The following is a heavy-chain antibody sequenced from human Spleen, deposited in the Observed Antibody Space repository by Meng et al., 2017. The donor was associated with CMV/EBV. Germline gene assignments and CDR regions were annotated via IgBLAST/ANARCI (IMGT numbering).Heavy chain of an antibody. CDR1: CYTFIGYY. V-gene: IGHV1-2*02. CDR2: INPETGDA. CDR3: ARERYLVPAASPDYYSYGMDV. Sequence: ASVQVSCNAACYTFIGYYMHWVRQAPGQGLEWMGWINPETGDANYAQKFQGRVTMTRDTFITTAYMEVSSLRSDDTAVYYCARERYLVPAASPDYYSYGMDVWGQGTTVTVSS. J-gene: IGHJ6*02. D-gene: IGHD2-2*01.